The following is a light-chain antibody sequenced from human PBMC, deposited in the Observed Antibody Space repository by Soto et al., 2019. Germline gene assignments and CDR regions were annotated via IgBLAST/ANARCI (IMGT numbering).Light chain of an antibody. V-gene: IGKV1-9*01. J-gene: IGKJ5*01. Sequence: DIQLTQSPSFLSASVGDRVTITCRASQGISSDSAWYQQKPGKAPKLLIYAASTFQSGVPSRFSGSGSGTEFTLTISSLQPEDFATYYCQQLNTYRITFGQGTRLEIK. CDR1: QGISSD. CDR2: AAS. CDR3: QQLNTYRIT.